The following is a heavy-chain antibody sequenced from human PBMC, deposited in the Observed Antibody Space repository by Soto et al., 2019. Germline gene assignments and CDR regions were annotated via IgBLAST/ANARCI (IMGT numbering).Heavy chain of an antibody. CDR3: ARDQAMSQFDY. V-gene: IGHV1-18*01. CDR2: INAYNGNT. Sequence: QVQLVQSGAEVKKPGASVKVSCKASGYTFTSYGISWVRQAPGQGLERMGWINAYNGNTKYAQKLKGRVTMTTGTSTSTAYMELRSLRSDDTAVYYWARDQAMSQFDYWCQGTLVTVSS. J-gene: IGHJ4*02. D-gene: IGHD5-18*01. CDR1: GYTFTSYG.